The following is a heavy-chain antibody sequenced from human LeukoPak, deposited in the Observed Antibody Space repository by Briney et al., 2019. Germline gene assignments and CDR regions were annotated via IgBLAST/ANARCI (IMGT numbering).Heavy chain of an antibody. CDR1: GFTFSSYG. V-gene: IGHV3-30*03. D-gene: IGHD4-17*01. Sequence: LAGGSLRLSCAASGFTFSSYGMHWVRQVPGKGLEWVAVISYDGSNKYYADSVKGRFTISRDNSKNTLYLQMNSLRAEDTAVYYCAREDYGDYGSFDYWGQGTLVTVSS. J-gene: IGHJ4*02. CDR3: AREDYGDYGSFDY. CDR2: ISYDGSNK.